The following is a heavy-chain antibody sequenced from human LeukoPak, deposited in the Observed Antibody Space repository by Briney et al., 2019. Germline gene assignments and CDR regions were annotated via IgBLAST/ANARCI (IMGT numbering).Heavy chain of an antibody. J-gene: IGHJ4*02. CDR1: GFTFSSYS. CDR2: INTGSSTI. CDR3: ARDKRGYGSGSHYYFDL. D-gene: IGHD3-10*01. V-gene: IGHV3-48*01. Sequence: PGGSLRLSCLASGFTFSSYSMNWVRQPPGKGLEWVSYINTGSSTIYYADSLKGRITISRDNAGNSLYLQMNSLRAEDTAVYYCARDKRGYGSGSHYYFDLWGPGTLVTVSS.